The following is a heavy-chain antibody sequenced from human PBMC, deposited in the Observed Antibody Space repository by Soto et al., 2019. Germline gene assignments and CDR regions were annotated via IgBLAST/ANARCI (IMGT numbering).Heavy chain of an antibody. Sequence: QVPLQESGPGLVKPSQTLSLTCTVSGGSINGGRYYWNWIRQHPGKGLEWIGYIYESGTTDYNPSLKSRVIISEDTSKNQFSLRLSSVTAADTAIYYCARDRGFGMDAWGQGTIVIVSS. CDR1: GGSINGGRYY. V-gene: IGHV4-31*03. CDR2: IYESGTT. CDR3: ARDRGFGMDA. J-gene: IGHJ6*02.